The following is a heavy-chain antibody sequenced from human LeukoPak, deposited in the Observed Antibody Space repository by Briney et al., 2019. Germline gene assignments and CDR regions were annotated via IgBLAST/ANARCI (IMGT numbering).Heavy chain of an antibody. CDR2: IYHSGST. D-gene: IGHD3-22*01. J-gene: IGHJ4*02. CDR3: ARAAEMYYYDSSGYFDY. V-gene: IGHV4-30-2*01. CDR1: GGSISSGGYS. Sequence: SETLSLTCAVSGGSISSGGYSWSWIRQPPGKGLEWIGYIYHSGSTYYNPSLKSRVTISVDRSKNQFSLKLSSVTAADTAVYYCARAAEMYYYDSSGYFDYWGQGTLVTVSS.